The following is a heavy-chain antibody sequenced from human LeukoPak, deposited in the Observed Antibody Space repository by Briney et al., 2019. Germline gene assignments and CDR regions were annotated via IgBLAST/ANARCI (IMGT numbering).Heavy chain of an antibody. V-gene: IGHV3-21*05. CDR1: GFIFSNDP. D-gene: IGHD5-24*01. CDR3: VRDHNWSFDS. Sequence: GGSLRLSCTASGFIFSNDPMNWVRQAPGQGLEWLSNIRDTGTEMYYAESVKGRFTISGDNAKNSLFLQMNSLRVEDTAVYYCVRDHNWSFDSWGQGTLVTVSS. J-gene: IGHJ4*02. CDR2: IRDTGTEM.